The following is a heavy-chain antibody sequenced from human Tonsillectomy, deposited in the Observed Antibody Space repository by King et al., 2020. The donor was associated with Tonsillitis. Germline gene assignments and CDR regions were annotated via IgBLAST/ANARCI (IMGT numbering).Heavy chain of an antibody. CDR3: AKNSSSSLAFDI. J-gene: IGHJ3*02. Sequence: VQLVESGGGVVQPGRSLRLSCAASGFTFSSYGMHWVRQAPGKGLEWVAVISYDGSNKYYADSVKGRFTISRDNSKNTLYLQMNSLRAEDTAVYYCAKNSSSSLAFDIWGQGTMVTVSS. V-gene: IGHV3-30*18. D-gene: IGHD6-6*01. CDR1: GFTFSSYG. CDR2: ISYDGSNK.